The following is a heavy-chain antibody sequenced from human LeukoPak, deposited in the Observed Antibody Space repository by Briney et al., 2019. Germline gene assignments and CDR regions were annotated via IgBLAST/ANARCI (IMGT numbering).Heavy chain of an antibody. Sequence: SETLSLTCTVSGGSISSDSYYWAWIRQPPGKGLEWIASIYYSGSTYYNPSLKSRVTISVDTSRNQFSLKLSSVTAADTAVYYCAREYCSNGICYSAFDYWGQGTLVTVSS. CDR2: IYYSGST. CDR1: GGSISSDSYY. V-gene: IGHV4-39*02. CDR3: AREYCSNGICYSAFDY. D-gene: IGHD2-8*01. J-gene: IGHJ4*02.